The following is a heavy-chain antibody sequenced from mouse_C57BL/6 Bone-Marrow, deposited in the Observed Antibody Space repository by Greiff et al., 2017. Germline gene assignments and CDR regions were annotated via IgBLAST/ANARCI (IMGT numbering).Heavy chain of an antibody. CDR2: IWWDDDK. J-gene: IGHJ2*01. CDR1: GFSLRTFGMG. D-gene: IGHD1-1*02. V-gene: IGHV8-8*01. Sequence: QVTLKVSGPGILQPSQTLSLPCSFSGFSLRTFGMGVGWIRQPSGKGLEWLAHIWWDDDKYYTPALKSRLTISKDTSKNQGFLMSANVDTAVTATYYCARIAMGLWDYWGQGTTLTVSS. CDR3: ARIAMGLWDY.